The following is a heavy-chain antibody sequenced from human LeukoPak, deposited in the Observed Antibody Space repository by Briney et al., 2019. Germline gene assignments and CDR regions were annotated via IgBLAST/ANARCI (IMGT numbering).Heavy chain of an antibody. D-gene: IGHD3-16*01. CDR1: GFTFSSYS. CDR2: ISGSGGST. V-gene: IGHV3-23*01. CDR3: AKTARNMITFGRVMSY. J-gene: IGHJ4*02. Sequence: GGSLRLSCAASGFTFSSYSMNWVRQAPGKGLEWVSAISGSGGSTYYADSVKGRFTIPRDNSKNTLYLQMNSLRAEDTAVYYCAKTARNMITFGRVMSYWGQGTLVTVSS.